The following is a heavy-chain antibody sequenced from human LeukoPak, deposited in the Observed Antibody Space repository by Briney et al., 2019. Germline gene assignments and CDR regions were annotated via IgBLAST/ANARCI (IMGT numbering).Heavy chain of an antibody. D-gene: IGHD3-22*01. J-gene: IGHJ3*02. CDR1: GGTFSSYA. V-gene: IGHV1-69*04. CDR3: ARDLSDYYDSSGYLNAFDI. CDR2: IIPILGIA. Sequence: SVKVSCKASGGTFSSYAISWVRQAPGQGLEWMGRIIPILGIANYAQKFQGRVTITADKSTSTAYMELSSLRSEDTAVYYCARDLSDYYDSSGYLNAFDIWGQGTMVTVSS.